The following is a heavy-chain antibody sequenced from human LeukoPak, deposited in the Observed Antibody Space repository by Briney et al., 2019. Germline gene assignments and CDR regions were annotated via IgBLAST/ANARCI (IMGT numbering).Heavy chain of an antibody. CDR3: ARHRAYSSSSPFDY. Sequence: SETLSLTCTVSGGSISPYYWTWIRQPPGQGLEYIGYIYYSGSTNYNPSLKSRVTISVDTSKNQFSLKLNSVTAADTAVYYCARHRAYSSSSPFDYWGQGTLVTVSS. CDR2: IYYSGST. D-gene: IGHD6-6*01. CDR1: GGSISPYY. J-gene: IGHJ4*02. V-gene: IGHV4-59*01.